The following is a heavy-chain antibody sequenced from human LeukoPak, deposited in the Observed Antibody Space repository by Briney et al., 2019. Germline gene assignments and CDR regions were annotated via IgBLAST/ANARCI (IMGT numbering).Heavy chain of an antibody. D-gene: IGHD3-9*01. CDR1: GDSISSGSNY. CDR2: IFTTGST. J-gene: IGHJ6*03. Sequence: PSETLSLTCTVSGDSISSGSNYWSWIRQPAGKGLEWIGRIFTTGSTKYNPSLKSRVTISVDTSKNQFSLRLSSVTAADTAVYYCARESRYYDILTGYSDYHYMDVWGKGTTVTVSS. CDR3: ARESRYYDILTGYSDYHYMDV. V-gene: IGHV4-61*02.